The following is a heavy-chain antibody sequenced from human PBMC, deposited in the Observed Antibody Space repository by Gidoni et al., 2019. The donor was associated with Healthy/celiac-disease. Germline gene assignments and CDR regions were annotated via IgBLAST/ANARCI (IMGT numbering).Heavy chain of an antibody. CDR2: ISYDGSNK. D-gene: IGHD2-15*01. V-gene: IGHV3-30*18. Sequence: QVQLVESGGGVVQPGRSLRLSCAASGFTFRSYGMHWVRQAPGKGLEWVAVISYDGSNKYYADSVKGRFTISRDNSKNTLYLQMNSLRAEDTAVYYCAKDGDGYSKGTLDYWGQGTLVTVSS. CDR3: AKDGDGYSKGTLDY. CDR1: GFTFRSYG. J-gene: IGHJ4*02.